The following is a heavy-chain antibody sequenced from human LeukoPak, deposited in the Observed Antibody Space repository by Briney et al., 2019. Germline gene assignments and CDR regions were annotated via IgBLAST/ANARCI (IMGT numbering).Heavy chain of an antibody. Sequence: GGSLRLSCAASGFAFSGSWMSWVRQAPGKGLEWVAHIKGDGSEIYFVDSLKGRFTISRDNAKNSLYLQMNSLRADDTAVYYCGKGGLLAGAPNWFDPGGRGTVVTVTS. CDR2: IKGDGSEI. D-gene: IGHD3-16*01. V-gene: IGHV3-7*01. CDR1: GFAFSGSW. J-gene: IGHJ5*02. CDR3: GKGGLLAGAPNWFDP.